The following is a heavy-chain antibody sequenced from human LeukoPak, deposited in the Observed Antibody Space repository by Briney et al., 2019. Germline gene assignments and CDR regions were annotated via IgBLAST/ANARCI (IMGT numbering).Heavy chain of an antibody. V-gene: IGHV3-7*01. CDR3: ARDGTKYDFWSGYYMGYYYGMDV. CDR1: GFTFSSYW. J-gene: IGHJ6*02. Sequence: PGGSLRLSCAASGFTFSSYWMSWVRQAPGKGLEWVANITQDGSEKYYVDSVKGRFTISRDNAKNSLYLQMNSLRAEDTAVYYCARDGTKYDFWSGYYMGYYYGMDVWGQGTTVTVSS. CDR2: ITQDGSEK. D-gene: IGHD3-3*01.